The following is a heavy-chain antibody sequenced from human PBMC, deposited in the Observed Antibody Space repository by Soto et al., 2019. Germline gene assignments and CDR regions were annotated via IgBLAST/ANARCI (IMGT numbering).Heavy chain of an antibody. V-gene: IGHV5-10-1*01. CDR3: ARDFHMFSSLRIDY. D-gene: IGHD3-10*02. J-gene: IGHJ4*02. CDR2: IDPSDSCT. Sequence: PGESLKISCQGSGYSFTSYWISWVRQLPGKGLEWMGRIDPSDSCTNYSPSFQGHVTISADKSISTAYLQMNSLRAEDTAVYYYARDFHMFSSLRIDYWGQGTLVTVSS. CDR1: GYSFTSYW.